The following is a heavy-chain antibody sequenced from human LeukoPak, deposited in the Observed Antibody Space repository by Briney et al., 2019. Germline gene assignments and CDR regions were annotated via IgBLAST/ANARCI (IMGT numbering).Heavy chain of an antibody. CDR2: INPSGGST. V-gene: IGHV1-46*01. Sequence: ASVKVSCKASGYTFTSYYMHWVRQAPGQGLEWMGIINPSGGSTSYAQKFQGRVTMTRDTSTSTVYMELSSLRSDDTAVYYCARAKLDDCGGVCDQYFQHWGQGTLVTVSS. CDR1: GYTFTSYY. D-gene: IGHD2-21*02. CDR3: ARAKLDDCGGVCDQYFQH. J-gene: IGHJ1*01.